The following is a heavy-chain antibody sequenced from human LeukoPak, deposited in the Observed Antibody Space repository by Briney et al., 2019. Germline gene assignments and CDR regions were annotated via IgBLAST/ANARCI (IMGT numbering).Heavy chain of an antibody. CDR2: IIPVFGTA. CDR1: GGIFKNFG. Sequence: GASLKVSCKASGGIFKNFGISWVRQAPGQGPEWMGGIIPVFGTADYSKKFQGRLTITSDESTSTAYMELSSLTAEDTAVYYCARGKRELLQLYHFDFWGQGTLVTVSS. J-gene: IGHJ4*02. V-gene: IGHV1-69*01. CDR3: ARGKRELLQLYHFDF. D-gene: IGHD1-26*01.